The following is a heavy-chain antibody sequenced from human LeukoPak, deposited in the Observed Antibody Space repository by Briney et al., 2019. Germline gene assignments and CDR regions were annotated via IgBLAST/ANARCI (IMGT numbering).Heavy chain of an antibody. Sequence: GASVKVSCKASGGTFSSYAMHWVRQAPGQGLEWMGWINAGNGNTKYSQKFQGRVTITRDTSASTAYMELSSLRSEDTAVYYCARGPMVRGVDFDYWGQGTLVTVSS. CDR3: ARGPMVRGVDFDY. CDR2: INAGNGNT. CDR1: GGTFSSYA. V-gene: IGHV1-3*01. J-gene: IGHJ4*02. D-gene: IGHD3-10*01.